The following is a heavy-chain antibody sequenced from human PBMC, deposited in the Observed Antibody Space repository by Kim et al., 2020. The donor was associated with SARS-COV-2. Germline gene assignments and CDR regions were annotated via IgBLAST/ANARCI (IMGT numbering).Heavy chain of an antibody. J-gene: IGHJ3*02. CDR3: ARHHRVWFGSDAFDI. D-gene: IGHD3-10*01. CDR1: GGSISSSSYY. CDR2: IYYSGST. Sequence: SETLSLTCTVSGGSISSSSYYWGWIRQPPGKGLEWIGSIYYSGSTYDNPSLKSRVTISVDTSKNQFSLKLSSVTAADTAVYYCARHHRVWFGSDAFDIWGQGTMVTVSS. V-gene: IGHV4-39*01.